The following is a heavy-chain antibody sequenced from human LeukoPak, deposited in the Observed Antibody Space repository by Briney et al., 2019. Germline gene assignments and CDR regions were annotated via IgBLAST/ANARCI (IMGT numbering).Heavy chain of an antibody. Sequence: KPSETLSLTCTVSGGSISSSSYYWGWIRQPPGKGLEWIGSIYYSGSTNYNPSLKSRVTISVDTSKNQFSLKLSSVTAADTAVYYCARAGLWLSRGATSVDYWGQGTLVTVSS. CDR2: IYYSGST. D-gene: IGHD5-18*01. V-gene: IGHV4-39*07. CDR3: ARAGLWLSRGATSVDY. CDR1: GGSISSSSYY. J-gene: IGHJ4*02.